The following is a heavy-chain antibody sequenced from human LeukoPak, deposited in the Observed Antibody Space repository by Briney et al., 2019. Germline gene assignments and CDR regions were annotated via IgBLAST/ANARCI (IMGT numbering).Heavy chain of an antibody. CDR3: ATDGGTYFGYFHH. V-gene: IGHV3-7*01. CDR2: IKQDGSEK. CDR1: GFTFSSYA. J-gene: IGHJ1*01. Sequence: GGSLRLSCAASGFTFSSYAMSWVRQAPGKGLEWVANIKQDGSEKYYVDAVKGRFTISRDNAENSLYLQMNSLRAEDSAVYYCATDGGTYFGYFHHWGQGTLVTVSS. D-gene: IGHD1-26*01.